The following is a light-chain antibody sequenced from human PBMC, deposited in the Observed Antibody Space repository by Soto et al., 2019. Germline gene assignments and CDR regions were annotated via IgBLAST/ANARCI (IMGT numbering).Light chain of an antibody. V-gene: IGKV1-39*01. CDR1: QSISSY. Sequence: DIQMTQSPSSLSASVGDRVTITCRARQSISSYLNWYQQKPGKAPKLLIYAASSLQSGVPSRFSGSGSGTDFTLNISSLQPEDFATYYCQQSYSTPQETFGGGTKVEIK. J-gene: IGKJ4*01. CDR2: AAS. CDR3: QQSYSTPQET.